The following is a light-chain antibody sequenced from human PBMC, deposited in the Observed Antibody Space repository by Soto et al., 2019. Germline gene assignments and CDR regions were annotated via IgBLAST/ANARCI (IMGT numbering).Light chain of an antibody. CDR2: AAS. CDR3: HQHNSFSIT. V-gene: IGKV1-5*01. Sequence: IRLTQSPSTMCATVGDSVTINYQASQGISSWLAWYQQKSGKAPKLLIYAASSLQNGVPSRFSGSGSGTEFTLTINSLQADDFATYYCHQHNSFSITFGQGTRLEI. CDR1: QGISSW. J-gene: IGKJ5*01.